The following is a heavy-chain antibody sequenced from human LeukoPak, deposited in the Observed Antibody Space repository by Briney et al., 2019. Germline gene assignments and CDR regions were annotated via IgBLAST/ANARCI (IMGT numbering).Heavy chain of an antibody. D-gene: IGHD3-22*01. CDR3: ARADYYDSSGYYYYYYYMDV. V-gene: IGHV3-21*01. J-gene: IGHJ6*03. CDR2: ISSSSSYI. Sequence: GGSLRLSCAASGFTFRTYSMNWVRQAPGKGLEWVSSISSSSSYIYYADSVKGRFTISRDNSKNTLYLQMNSLRAEDTAVYYCARADYYDSSGYYYYYYYMDVWGKGTTVTISS. CDR1: GFTFRTYS.